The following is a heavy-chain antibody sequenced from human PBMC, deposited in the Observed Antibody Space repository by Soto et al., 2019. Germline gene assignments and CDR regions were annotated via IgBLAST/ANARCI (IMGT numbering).Heavy chain of an antibody. Sequence: ASVKVSCKASGYTFTSYGISWVRQAPGQGLEWMGWISAYNGNTNYAQKLQGRVTMTTDTSTSTAYMELRSLRSDDTAVYYCARDGGGSTLRFLEWLLYGMDVWGQGTTVTV. CDR2: ISAYNGNT. J-gene: IGHJ6*02. D-gene: IGHD3-3*01. V-gene: IGHV1-18*04. CDR3: ARDGGGSTLRFLEWLLYGMDV. CDR1: GYTFTSYG.